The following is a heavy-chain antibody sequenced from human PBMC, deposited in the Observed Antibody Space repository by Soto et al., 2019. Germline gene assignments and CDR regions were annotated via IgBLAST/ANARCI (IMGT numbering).Heavy chain of an antibody. D-gene: IGHD7-27*01. Sequence: QVQLVQSGAEVKKPGSSVKVSCKASGGTFSSYAISWVRQAPGQGLEWMGGIIPIFGTADYAQKFQGRVTITAAEPTSTAYMELSSLRSEDTAVYYCASQLTGDYYYSGMDVWGQGTTVTVSS. CDR3: ASQLTGDYYYSGMDV. CDR2: IIPIFGTA. CDR1: GGTFSSYA. V-gene: IGHV1-69*12. J-gene: IGHJ6*02.